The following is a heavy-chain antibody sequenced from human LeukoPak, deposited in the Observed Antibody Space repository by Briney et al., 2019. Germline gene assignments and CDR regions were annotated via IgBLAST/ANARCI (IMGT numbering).Heavy chain of an antibody. CDR3: VYSGDYEKGY. CDR1: GFTFSTFA. Sequence: GGSLRLSCAASGFTFSTFAMIWVRQPPGKGLEWVAVISYDGSNKYYADSVKGRFTISRDNSKNTLYLQMNSLRAEDTAVYYCVYSGDYEKGYWGQGTLVTVSS. CDR2: ISYDGSNK. J-gene: IGHJ4*02. V-gene: IGHV3-30*04. D-gene: IGHD4-17*01.